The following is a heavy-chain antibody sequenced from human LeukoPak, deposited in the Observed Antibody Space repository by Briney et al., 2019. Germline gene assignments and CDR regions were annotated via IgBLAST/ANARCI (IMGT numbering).Heavy chain of an antibody. V-gene: IGHV3-30-3*01. J-gene: IGHJ4*02. CDR3: AREKYYDFWSGYYPRYYFDY. Sequence: GGSLRLSCAASGFTFSSYAMHWVRQAPGKGLEGVAVISYEGSNKYYADSVKGRFTISRDNSKNTLYLQMNSLRAEDTAVYYCAREKYYDFWSGYYPRYYFDYWGQGTLVTVSS. CDR1: GFTFSSYA. CDR2: ISYEGSNK. D-gene: IGHD3-3*01.